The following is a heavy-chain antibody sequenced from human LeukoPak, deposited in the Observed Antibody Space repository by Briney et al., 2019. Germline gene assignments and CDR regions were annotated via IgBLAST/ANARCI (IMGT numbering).Heavy chain of an antibody. CDR3: ARDGAHKNHYYSYYYMDV. D-gene: IGHD3-16*01. Sequence: PSETLSLTCTVSGGSISSYYWNWIRQPPGKGLEWIGYIYYSGSTNYNPSLKSRVTISLDTSKNQFSLKLSSVTAADTAVCYCARDGAHKNHYYSYYYMDVWGKGTTVTVSS. CDR1: GGSISSYY. CDR2: IYYSGST. J-gene: IGHJ6*03. V-gene: IGHV4-59*01.